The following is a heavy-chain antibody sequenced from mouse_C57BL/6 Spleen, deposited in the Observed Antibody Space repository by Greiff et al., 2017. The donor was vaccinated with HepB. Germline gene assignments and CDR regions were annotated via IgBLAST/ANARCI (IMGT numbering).Heavy chain of an antibody. D-gene: IGHD2-5*01. V-gene: IGHV1-61*01. CDR3: ARRAYWSNYEAD. CDR1: GYTFTSYW. Sequence: QVQLQQPGAELVRPGSSVKLSCKASGYTFTSYWMDWVKQRPGQGLEWIGNIYTSDSETHYNQKFKDKATLTVDKSSSTAYMQLSSLAYEDSAVYYCARRAYWSNYEADWGQGALVTVS. J-gene: IGHJ3*01. CDR2: IYTSDSET.